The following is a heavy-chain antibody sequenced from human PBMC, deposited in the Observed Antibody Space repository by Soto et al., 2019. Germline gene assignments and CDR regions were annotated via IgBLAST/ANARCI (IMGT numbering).Heavy chain of an antibody. D-gene: IGHD5-18*01. J-gene: IGHJ4*02. CDR1: GGSISSSNW. CDR3: ARGPRGYSYGTFDY. CDR2: IYHSGST. Sequence: PSETLSLTCAVSGGSISSSNWWSWVGKPPGKGLEWIGEIYHSGSTNYNPSLKSRVTISVDKSKSQFSLKLSSVTAAETAVYYCARGPRGYSYGTFDYWGQGTLVTVSS. V-gene: IGHV4-4*02.